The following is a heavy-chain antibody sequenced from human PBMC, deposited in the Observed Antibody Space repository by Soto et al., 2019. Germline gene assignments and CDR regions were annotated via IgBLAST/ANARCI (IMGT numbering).Heavy chain of an antibody. CDR2: IIPIFGTA. Sequence: QVQLVQSGAEVRKPGSSVRVSCKASGGSFNRHTISWVRQAPGQGLEWMGGIIPIFGTANHAQKFQGRVTIIADESTSTVYMELSSLRSDDTAIYYCASRGIAAAGTTYYYYGMDVWGQGTTVTVSS. CDR3: ASRGIAAAGTTYYYYGMDV. D-gene: IGHD6-13*01. J-gene: IGHJ6*02. V-gene: IGHV1-69*01. CDR1: GGSFNRHT.